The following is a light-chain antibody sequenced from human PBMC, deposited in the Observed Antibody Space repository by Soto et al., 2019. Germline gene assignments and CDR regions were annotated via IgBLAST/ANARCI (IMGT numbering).Light chain of an antibody. J-gene: IGKJ2*01. CDR1: QGISSD. CDR2: AAS. V-gene: IGKV1-9*01. CDR3: QHLNNYPPYT. Sequence: DIQLTQSPSFLSASVGDRVTITCRASQGISSDLAWYQQRPGKAPKLLIYAASTLQSGVPSRFSGSVSGTVFTLTISSLQPSDLATYCCQHLNNYPPYTFGQGTKLEIK.